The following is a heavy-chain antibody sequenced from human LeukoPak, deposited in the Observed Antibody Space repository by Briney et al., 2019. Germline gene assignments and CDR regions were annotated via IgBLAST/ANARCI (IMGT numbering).Heavy chain of an antibody. CDR1: GFTVSDNY. V-gene: IGHV3-66*01. Sequence: GGSLRLSCAASGFTVSDNYMSWVRQAPGKGLEWVSVFHSGGSTRYADSVKGRFTISRDNAKNTLYLQMNSLTVEDTAVYYCARDGLTETTRDSDYWGQGTLVTVSS. CDR3: ARDGLTETTRDSDY. D-gene: IGHD4-11*01. CDR2: FHSGGST. J-gene: IGHJ4*02.